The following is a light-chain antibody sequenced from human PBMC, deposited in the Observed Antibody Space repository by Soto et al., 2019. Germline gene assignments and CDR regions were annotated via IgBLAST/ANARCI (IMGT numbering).Light chain of an antibody. Sequence: DIQMTQSPSTLSASVGDRVTITCRASQSINNWLVWYQQKPGIAPKLLMYKASNLESGVPSRFSGSGSGTEFALTISSLQPDDFATSSCHYYNSFPWTFGQGTKV. CDR2: KAS. V-gene: IGKV1-5*03. CDR3: HYYNSFPWT. CDR1: QSINNW. J-gene: IGKJ1*01.